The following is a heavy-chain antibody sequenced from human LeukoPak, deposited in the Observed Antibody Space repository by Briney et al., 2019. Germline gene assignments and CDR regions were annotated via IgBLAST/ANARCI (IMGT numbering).Heavy chain of an antibody. D-gene: IGHD5-12*01. CDR2: ISSSSNYI. J-gene: IGHJ5*02. V-gene: IGHV3-21*01. Sequence: GGSLRLSCAVSGFTFSSYSMNWVRQAPGKGLEWVSSISSSSNYIYYADSVRGRFTISRDNAKNSLSLQMNSLRAEDTAVYYCAREWPSSGYGDHWGQGTLVTVSS. CDR3: AREWPSSGYGDH. CDR1: GFTFSSYS.